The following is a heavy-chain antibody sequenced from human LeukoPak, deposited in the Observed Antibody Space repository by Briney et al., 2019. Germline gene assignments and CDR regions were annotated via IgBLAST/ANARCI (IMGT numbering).Heavy chain of an antibody. CDR2: IYTSGST. CDR1: GGSISSYY. J-gene: IGHJ4*02. V-gene: IGHV4-4*07. CDR3: ARESDYGDYEGAIDY. Sequence: SETLSLTCTVSGGSISSYYWSWIRQPAGKGLEWIGRIYTSGSTNYNPSLKSRVTMPVDTSKNQFSLKLSSVTAADTAVYYCARESDYGDYEGAIDYWGQGTLVTVSS. D-gene: IGHD4-17*01.